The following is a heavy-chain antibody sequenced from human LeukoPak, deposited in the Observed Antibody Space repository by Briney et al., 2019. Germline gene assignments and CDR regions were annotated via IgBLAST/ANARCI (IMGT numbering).Heavy chain of an antibody. V-gene: IGHV3-53*01. D-gene: IGHD3-16*02. CDR2: IHKNAIT. CDR1: GFTVSSNY. Sequence: PGGSLRLSCAASGFTVSSNYMTWVRQAPGKGLQWVSVIHKNAITYYADTVKGRFTISRDNAKNSLYLQMNSLRAEDTAVYYCAREAPSNIYDYVWGSYRPLDYWGQGTLVTVSS. J-gene: IGHJ4*02. CDR3: AREAPSNIYDYVWGSYRPLDY.